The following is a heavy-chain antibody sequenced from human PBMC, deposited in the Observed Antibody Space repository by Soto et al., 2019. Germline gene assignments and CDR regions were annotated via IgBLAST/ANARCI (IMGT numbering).Heavy chain of an antibody. V-gene: IGHV3-21*01. Sequence: NPXGSLTLSCSASGFTFSSYSMNWVRQAPGKGLEWVSSISSSSSYIYYADSVKGRFTISRDNAKNSLYLQMNSLRAEDTAVYYFARVYDSSGYYYNYWGQGTLVTVSS. D-gene: IGHD3-22*01. CDR3: ARVYDSSGYYYNY. CDR1: GFTFSSYS. CDR2: ISSSSSYI. J-gene: IGHJ4*02.